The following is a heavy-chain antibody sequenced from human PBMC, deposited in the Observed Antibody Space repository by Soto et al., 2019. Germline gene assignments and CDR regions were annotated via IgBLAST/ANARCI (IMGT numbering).Heavy chain of an antibody. CDR2: VRSKAYGGTT. V-gene: IGHV3-49*03. D-gene: IGHD6-13*01. CDR1: GFTFGDYA. Sequence: PGGSLRLSCTTSGFTFGDYAMCWFRQAPGKGLEWVGVVRSKAYGGTTDNAASVKGRFDISRGDSKSVAYLQMNSVTTEDTAVYFCARYTYTSRYSYYGMDVWGQGTTVTVSS. J-gene: IGHJ6*02. CDR3: ARYTYTSRYSYYGMDV.